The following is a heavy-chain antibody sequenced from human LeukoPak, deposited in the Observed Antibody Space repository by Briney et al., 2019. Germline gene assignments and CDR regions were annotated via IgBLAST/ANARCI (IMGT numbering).Heavy chain of an antibody. D-gene: IGHD6-25*01. CDR1: GYTFTTYW. V-gene: IGHV5-51*01. CDR2: IYPGDSDT. CDR3: ARHREGIAASDY. J-gene: IGHJ4*02. Sequence: GESLQISCQGSGYTFTTYWIGWVRQMPGKGLEWMGIIYPGDSDTRYSPSFQGQVTISADKSISTAYLQWSSLKASDTAVYYCARHREGIAASDYWGQGTLVTVSS.